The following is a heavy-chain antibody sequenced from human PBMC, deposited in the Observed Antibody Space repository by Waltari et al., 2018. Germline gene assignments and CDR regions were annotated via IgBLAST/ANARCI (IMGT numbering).Heavy chain of an antibody. Sequence: QVQLQQWGAGLLKPSETLSLTCAVYGGSFSGYYWSWIRQPPGKGLEWIGEINHSGSTNSNPSLKSRVTISVDTSKNQFSLKLSSVTAADTAVYYCARGRIGSANWFDPWGQGTLVTVSS. CDR1: GGSFSGYY. J-gene: IGHJ5*02. CDR2: INHSGST. CDR3: ARGRIGSANWFDP. D-gene: IGHD2-2*03. V-gene: IGHV4-34*01.